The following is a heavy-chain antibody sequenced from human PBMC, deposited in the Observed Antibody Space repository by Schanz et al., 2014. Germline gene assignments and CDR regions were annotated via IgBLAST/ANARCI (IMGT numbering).Heavy chain of an antibody. CDR2: IYYSGSS. CDR3: ARDRGHGDLPGDI. Sequence: QVQLQESGPGLVKPSQTLSLTCTVSGGSVSSGGDYWSWIRQHPGKGLEWIGYIYYSGSSDYNPSLKSRVTISVDTSKNQFSLNLSSATAADTAVYYCARDRGHGDLPGDIWGQGTTVTVSS. D-gene: IGHD4-17*01. V-gene: IGHV4-31*03. CDR1: GGSVSSGGDY. J-gene: IGHJ6*02.